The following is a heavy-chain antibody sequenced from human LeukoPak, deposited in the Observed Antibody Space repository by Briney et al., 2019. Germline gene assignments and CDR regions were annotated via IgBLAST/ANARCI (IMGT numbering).Heavy chain of an antibody. CDR1: GFTFSNYW. V-gene: IGHV3-7*01. J-gene: IGHJ6*03. Sequence: TGGSLRLSCAASGFTFSNYWMSWVRQAPGKGLEWVASIKQDGNEKYYVDSLKGRFTISRDNAKNSLYLQMNSLRAGDTAVYYCARAYCSGTSCYNRPYYYYMDVWGKGTTVTVSS. CDR3: ARAYCSGTSCYNRPYYYYMDV. CDR2: IKQDGNEK. D-gene: IGHD2-2*02.